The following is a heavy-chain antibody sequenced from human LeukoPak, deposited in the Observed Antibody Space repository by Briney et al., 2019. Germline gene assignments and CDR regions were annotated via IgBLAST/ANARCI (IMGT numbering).Heavy chain of an antibody. Sequence: GGSLRLSCAASGFTFSSYWMSWVRQAPGKGLEWVANIKQDGSEKYYVDSVKGRFTISRDNAKNSLYLQMNSLRAEDTAAYYCARGVYEIVVVTHFDYWGQGTLVTVSS. V-gene: IGHV3-7*01. J-gene: IGHJ4*02. CDR2: IKQDGSEK. D-gene: IGHD3-22*01. CDR1: GFTFSSYW. CDR3: ARGVYEIVVVTHFDY.